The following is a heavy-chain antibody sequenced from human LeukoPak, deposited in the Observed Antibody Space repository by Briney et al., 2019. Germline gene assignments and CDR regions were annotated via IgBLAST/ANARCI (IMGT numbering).Heavy chain of an antibody. CDR3: AQSLTFTGWFDP. Sequence: SGPTLVKPTQTLTVTCTVSGFSLNSSGVGVGWIRQPPGKALEWLALIYWDDDKRYSPSLKSRLTVTKDTSKNRVVLTVTNMDPVDTGTYYCAQSLTFTGWFDPWGQGTLVTVSS. CDR1: GFSLNSSGVG. J-gene: IGHJ5*02. V-gene: IGHV2-5*02. CDR2: IYWDDDK.